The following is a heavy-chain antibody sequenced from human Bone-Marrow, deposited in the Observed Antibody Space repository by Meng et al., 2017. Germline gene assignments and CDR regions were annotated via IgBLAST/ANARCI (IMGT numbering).Heavy chain of an antibody. J-gene: IGHJ4*02. Sequence: ASVKVFCKASGYTFTNYAINWLRQPPGQGLGWMGWIDTNTGNPTYAQGFTGRFVFSLNTSVSTAYLQISSLKADDTTVYYCTRNGYSDFSSTSCFDYWGQGTLVTVSS. V-gene: IGHV7-4-1*02. CDR3: TRNGYSDFSSTSCFDY. CDR2: IDTNTGNP. CDR1: GYTFTNYA. D-gene: IGHD2-2*01.